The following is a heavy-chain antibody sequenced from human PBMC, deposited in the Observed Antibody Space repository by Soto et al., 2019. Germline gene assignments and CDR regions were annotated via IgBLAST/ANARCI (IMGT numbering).Heavy chain of an antibody. CDR1: GCSISSGGYY. Sequence: SETLSLTCTVSGCSISSGGYYWSWIRQHPGKGLEWIGYIYYSGSTYYNPSLKSRVTISVDTSKNQFSLKLSSVTATDTAVYYCARGGDCSGGSCRTFNYYYYGMDVWGQGTTVTVSS. CDR3: ARGGDCSGGSCRTFNYYYYGMDV. D-gene: IGHD2-15*01. CDR2: IYYSGST. J-gene: IGHJ6*02. V-gene: IGHV4-31*03.